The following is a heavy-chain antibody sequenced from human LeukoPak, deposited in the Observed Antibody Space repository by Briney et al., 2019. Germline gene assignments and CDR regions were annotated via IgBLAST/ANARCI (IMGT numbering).Heavy chain of an antibody. Sequence: TSETLSLTCTVSGGSISSGGYYWSWIRQHPGKGLEWIGYIYYSGSTYYNPSLKSRVTISVDTSKNQFSLKLSSVTATDTAVYYCASLVRLVRGVITSWFDPWGQGTLVTVSS. CDR1: GGSISSGGYY. CDR2: IYYSGST. CDR3: ASLVRLVRGVITSWFDP. V-gene: IGHV4-31*03. D-gene: IGHD3-10*01. J-gene: IGHJ5*02.